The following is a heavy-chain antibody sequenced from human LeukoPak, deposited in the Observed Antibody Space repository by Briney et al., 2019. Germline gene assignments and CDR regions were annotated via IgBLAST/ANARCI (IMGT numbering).Heavy chain of an antibody. D-gene: IGHD6-19*01. J-gene: IGHJ4*02. CDR2: IYHSGST. Sequence: SETLSLTCAVSGGSISSSNWWSWVRQPPGKGLEWTGEIYHSGSTNYNPSLKSRVTISVDKSKNQFSLKLSSVTAADTAVYYCVGGSGWYEGYFDYWGQGTLVTVSS. CDR1: GGSISSSNW. V-gene: IGHV4-4*02. CDR3: VGGSGWYEGYFDY.